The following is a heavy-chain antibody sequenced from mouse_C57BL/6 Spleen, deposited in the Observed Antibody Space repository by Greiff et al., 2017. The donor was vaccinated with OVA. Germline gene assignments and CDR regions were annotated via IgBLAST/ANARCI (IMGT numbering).Heavy chain of an antibody. V-gene: IGHV1-15*01. CDR1: GYTFTDYE. D-gene: IGHD2-5*01. CDR3: TRYYSNYGGCAY. J-gene: IGHJ3*01. Sequence: VQLQQSGAELVRPGASVTLSCKASGYTFTDYEMHWVKQTPVHGLEWIGAIDPETGGTAYNQKFKGKAILTADKSSSTAYMELRSLTSEDSAVYYCTRYYSNYGGCAYWGQGTLVTVSA. CDR2: IDPETGGT.